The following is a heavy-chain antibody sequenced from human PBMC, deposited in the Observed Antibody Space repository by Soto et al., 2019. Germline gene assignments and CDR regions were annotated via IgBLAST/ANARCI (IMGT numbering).Heavy chain of an antibody. D-gene: IGHD5-18*01. V-gene: IGHV3-53*01. Sequence: EVQLVESGGGLIQPGGSLRLSCAASGFTVSSNYMSWVRQAPGKGLEWVSVISGSGGSTYYADSVKGRFTISRDNSKNTLYLQMNSLRAEDTAVYYCANLRGYSYGYYYYGMDVWGQGTTVTVSS. J-gene: IGHJ6*02. CDR3: ANLRGYSYGYYYYGMDV. CDR2: ISGSGGST. CDR1: GFTVSSNY.